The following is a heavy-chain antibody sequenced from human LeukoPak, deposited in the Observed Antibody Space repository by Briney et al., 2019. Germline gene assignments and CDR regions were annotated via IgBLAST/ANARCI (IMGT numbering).Heavy chain of an antibody. CDR2: INSDGTST. J-gene: IGHJ5*02. V-gene: IGHV3-74*01. D-gene: IGHD5-24*01. Sequence: GGSLRLSCAASGFTFNSYAMSWVRQAPGKGLVWVSRINSDGTSTSYADSVKGRFTISRDNAKNTLYLQMNSLRAEDTAVYYCARAREMATNHNADTWGQGTLVTVSS. CDR1: GFTFNSYA. CDR3: ARAREMATNHNADT.